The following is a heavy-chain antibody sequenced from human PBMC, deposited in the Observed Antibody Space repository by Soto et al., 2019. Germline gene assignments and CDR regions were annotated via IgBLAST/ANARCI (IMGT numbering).Heavy chain of an antibody. D-gene: IGHD6-19*01. CDR2: ISGSGGST. Sequence: PWGSLRLSCAASGFTFSNAWMNWVRQAPGKGLEWVSAISGSGGSTYYADSVKGRFTISRDNSKNTLYLQMNSLRAEDTAVYYCAKFVSAVATFGDYWGQGTLVTVSS. V-gene: IGHV3-23*01. J-gene: IGHJ4*02. CDR3: AKFVSAVATFGDY. CDR1: GFTFSNAW.